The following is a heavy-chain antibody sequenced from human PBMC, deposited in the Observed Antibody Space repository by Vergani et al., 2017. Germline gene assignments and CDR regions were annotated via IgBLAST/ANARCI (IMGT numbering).Heavy chain of an antibody. J-gene: IGHJ6*02. V-gene: IGHV1-8*03. Sequence: QVQLVQSGAEVKKPGAPVKVSCKASGYTFTSHDIYWVRQAPGQGLEWMGWMNPNSGKTGYAQKFQGRVTLTGNTSISTAYMDLRSLRSEDTAKYFCARVPDFLTGDTDDWGQGTTITVSS. CDR2: MNPNSGKT. CDR1: GYTFTSHD. CDR3: ARVPDFLTGDTDD. D-gene: IGHD3-9*01.